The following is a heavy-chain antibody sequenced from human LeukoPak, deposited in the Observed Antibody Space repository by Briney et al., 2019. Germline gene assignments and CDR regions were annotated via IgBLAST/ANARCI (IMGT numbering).Heavy chain of an antibody. CDR3: AVVMTTVTTFDY. J-gene: IGHJ4*02. V-gene: IGHV3-30-3*01. D-gene: IGHD4-17*01. CDR2: ISYDGSNK. Sequence: GRSLRLSCAASGFTFSSYAMHWVRQAPGKGLEWVAVISYDGSNKYYADSVKGRFTISRDNSKNTLYLQMNSLRAEDTAVYYCAVVMTTVTTFDYWGQGTLVTVSS. CDR1: GFTFSSYA.